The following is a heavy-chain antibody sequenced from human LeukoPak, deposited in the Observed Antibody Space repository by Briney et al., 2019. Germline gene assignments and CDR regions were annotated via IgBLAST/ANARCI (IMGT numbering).Heavy chain of an antibody. V-gene: IGHV3-53*01. D-gene: IGHD4-17*01. Sequence: GGSLRLSCAASGFTVSSNYMTWVRQAPGKGLEWVSFIYTGGSTYYADSVKGRFTISRDNSKNTLYLQMSSLRVEDTAVYYCARDGAGNGGYIDYWYFDLWGRGTLVTVSS. CDR1: GFTVSSNY. CDR2: IYTGGST. CDR3: ARDGAGNGGYIDYWYFDL. J-gene: IGHJ2*01.